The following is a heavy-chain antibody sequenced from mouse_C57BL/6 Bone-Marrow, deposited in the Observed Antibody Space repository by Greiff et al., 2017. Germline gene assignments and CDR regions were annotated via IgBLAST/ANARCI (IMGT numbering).Heavy chain of an antibody. V-gene: IGHV1-4*01. CDR2: ITPSSGYT. CDR3: ARGRWLLPGFAY. CDR1: GYTFTSYT. Sequence: QVQLQQSGAELARPGASVKMSCKASGYTFTSYTMHWVQQRPGQGLEWIGYITPSSGYTKYNQKFKDTSTLTADKSDSTAYLQLSSLTSEDAAIYYCARGRWLLPGFAYWGQGTLVTVSA. J-gene: IGHJ3*01. D-gene: IGHD2-3*01.